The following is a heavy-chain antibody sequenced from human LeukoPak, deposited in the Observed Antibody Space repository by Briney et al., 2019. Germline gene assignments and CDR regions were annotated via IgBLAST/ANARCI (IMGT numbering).Heavy chain of an antibody. CDR1: SGSIGNTNW. CDR2: ISLTGLT. Sequence: SETLSLTCGVSSGSIGNTNWWSWVRQPPGQGLEWIGEISLTGLTHYNPSLESRVTVSLDKSKNQLSLNLTSVTAADTAVYYCSRENGAFSPFGYWGQGTLVTVLS. J-gene: IGHJ4*02. V-gene: IGHV4-4*02. CDR3: SRENGAFSPFGY. D-gene: IGHD2-8*01.